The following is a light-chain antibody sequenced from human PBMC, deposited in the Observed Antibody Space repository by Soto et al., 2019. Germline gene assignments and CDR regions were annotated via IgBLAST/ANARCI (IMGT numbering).Light chain of an antibody. CDR2: EVS. J-gene: IGLJ3*02. CDR3: SSYAGSWV. Sequence: QSAVTQPPSASGSPGQSVTISCTGTSSDVGGYNYVSWYQQHPGKAPKLMIYEVSKRPSGVPDRFSGSKSGNTASLTVSGLQAEDEADYYCSSYAGSWVFGGGTKVTVL. V-gene: IGLV2-8*01. CDR1: SSDVGGYNY.